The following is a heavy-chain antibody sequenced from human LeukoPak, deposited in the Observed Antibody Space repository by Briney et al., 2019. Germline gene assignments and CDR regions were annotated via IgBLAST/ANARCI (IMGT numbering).Heavy chain of an antibody. CDR2: IYSGGST. J-gene: IGHJ5*02. D-gene: IGHD2-2*01. CDR3: AKGFYSSTSHWFDP. V-gene: IGHV3-53*01. Sequence: PGGSLRLSCAASGFTVSSNYMSWVRQAPGKGLEWVSVIYSGGSTYYADSVKGRFTISRDNSKNTLYLQMNSLRAEDTAVYYCAKGFYSSTSHWFDPWGQGTLVTVSS. CDR1: GFTVSSNY.